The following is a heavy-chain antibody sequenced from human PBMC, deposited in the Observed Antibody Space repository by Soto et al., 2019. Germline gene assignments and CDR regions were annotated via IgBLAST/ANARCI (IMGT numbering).Heavy chain of an antibody. D-gene: IGHD6-13*01. CDR1: GYTFTGYY. CDR3: ARGHPYSSSWYGSVNNYNWFDP. CDR2: INPNSGGT. Sequence: ASVKVSCKASGYTFTGYYMHWVRQAPGQGLERMGWINPNSGGTNYAQKFQGWVTMTRDTSISTAYMELSSLRSEDTAVYYCARGHPYSSSWYGSVNNYNWFDPWGQGTLVTVSS. V-gene: IGHV1-2*04. J-gene: IGHJ5*02.